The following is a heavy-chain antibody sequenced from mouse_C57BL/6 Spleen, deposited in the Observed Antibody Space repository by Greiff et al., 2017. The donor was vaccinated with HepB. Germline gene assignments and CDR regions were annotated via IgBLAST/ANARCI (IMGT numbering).Heavy chain of an antibody. CDR2: IYPGSGST. Sequence: QVQLQQSGAELVKPGASVKMSCKASGYTFTSYWITWVKQRPGQGLEWIGDIYPGSGSTNYNEKFKSKATLTVDTSSSTAYMQLSSLTSEDSAVYYCARSGDYDAAWFAYWGQGTLVTVSA. D-gene: IGHD2-4*01. V-gene: IGHV1-55*01. J-gene: IGHJ3*01. CDR3: ARSGDYDAAWFAY. CDR1: GYTFTSYW.